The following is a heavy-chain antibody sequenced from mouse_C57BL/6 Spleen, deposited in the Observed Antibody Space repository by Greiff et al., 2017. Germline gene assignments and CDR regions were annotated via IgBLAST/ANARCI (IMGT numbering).Heavy chain of an antibody. CDR1: GFTFNTYA. CDR2: IRSKSSNYAT. J-gene: IGHJ4*01. Sequence: EVMLVESGGGLVQPKGSLKLSCAASGFTFNTYAMHWVRQAPGKGLEWVARIRSKSSNYATYYADSVKDRFTISRDDSQSMLYLQMNNLKTEDTAMYYCVREGTAQATFYAMDYWGQGTSVTVSS. V-gene: IGHV10-3*01. CDR3: VREGTAQATFYAMDY. D-gene: IGHD3-2*02.